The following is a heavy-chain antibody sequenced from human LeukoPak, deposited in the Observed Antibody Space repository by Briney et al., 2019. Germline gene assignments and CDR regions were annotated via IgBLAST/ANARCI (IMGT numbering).Heavy chain of an antibody. CDR3: AGDKGYNHFDP. CDR2: MNEDGSAR. CDR1: GFTFSSLW. V-gene: IGHV3-7*04. J-gene: IGHJ5*02. Sequence: HPGGSLRLSCAASGFTFSSLWMSWVRQGPGKGLEWVANMNEDGSARTYADSVKGRFSISRDNAKNSLYLQMNSLRVEDTAVYYCAGDKGYNHFDPWGQGTLVIVSS. D-gene: IGHD1-1*01.